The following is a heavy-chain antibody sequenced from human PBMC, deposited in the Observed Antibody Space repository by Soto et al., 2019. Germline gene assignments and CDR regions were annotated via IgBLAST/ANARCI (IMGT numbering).Heavy chain of an antibody. CDR2: ISSSSSYI. V-gene: IGHV3-48*03. J-gene: IGHJ4*02. D-gene: IGHD3-10*01. CDR1: GFTFSGYE. Sequence: EMQLVESGGGLVQPGGSLRLSCAASGFTFSGYEMNWVRQAPGKGLEWVSYISSSSSYIYYADSVKGRFTISRDNAKNSLYLQMNSLRAEDTAVYYCARDKGLLWFGEPSPPFDYWGQGTLVTVSS. CDR3: ARDKGLLWFGEPSPPFDY.